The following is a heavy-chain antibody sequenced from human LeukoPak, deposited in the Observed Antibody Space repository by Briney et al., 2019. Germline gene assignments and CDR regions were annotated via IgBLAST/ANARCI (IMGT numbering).Heavy chain of an antibody. CDR3: ARLGVGYNFGYPYYYYMDV. CDR1: GVSISSSSNY. D-gene: IGHD5-18*01. CDR2: IYYSGST. Sequence: PSETLSLTCTVSGVSISSSSNYWGWIRQPPGKGLEWIGHIYYSGSTYYNASLKSRVTISLDTSKNQFSQELRSVTAADTAVYYCARLGVGYNFGYPYYYYMDVWGKGTTVTVSS. J-gene: IGHJ6*03. V-gene: IGHV4-39*01.